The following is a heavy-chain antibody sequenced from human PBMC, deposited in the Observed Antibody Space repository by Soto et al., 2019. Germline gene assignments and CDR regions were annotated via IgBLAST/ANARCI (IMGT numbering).Heavy chain of an antibody. J-gene: IGHJ4*02. D-gene: IGHD1-26*01. Sequence: SETLSLTCTVSGDSMTNYYWNWLRQPPGKGLEWIGYIYYSGSTNYNPSLKSRVTISVDTSKNQFSLKLSSVTAADTAIYYCACLRLSGTYAYWGQGTLVIVSS. CDR2: IYYSGST. V-gene: IGHV4-59*08. CDR1: GDSMTNYY. CDR3: ACLRLSGTYAY.